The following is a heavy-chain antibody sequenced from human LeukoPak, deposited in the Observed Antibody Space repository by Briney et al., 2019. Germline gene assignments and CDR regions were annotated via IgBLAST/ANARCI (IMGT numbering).Heavy chain of an antibody. CDR3: AAAVGIVVVPAAVDY. V-gene: IGHV1-2*06. CDR1: GYTFTGYY. Sequence: GASVKVSCKASGYTFTGYYMHWVRQAPGQGLEWMGRINPNSGGTNYAQKFQGRVTMTRDTSISTAYMELSRLRSDDTAVYYCAAAVGIVVVPAAVDYWGQGTLVTVSS. CDR2: INPNSGGT. J-gene: IGHJ4*02. D-gene: IGHD2-2*01.